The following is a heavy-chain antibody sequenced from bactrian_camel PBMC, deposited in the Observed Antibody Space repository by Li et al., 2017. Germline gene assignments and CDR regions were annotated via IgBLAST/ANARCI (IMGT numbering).Heavy chain of an antibody. Sequence: VQLVESGGGLVQPGGSRRLSCAASGDTANTASRCMGWFRQAPGNEREAIASVHNDGSTGYRDSVKGRFTISKDNAKNMVYLHMTSLKPEDTGVYYCVRDYKSGDYRDDFGYWGQGTQVTVS. D-gene: IGHD4*01. CDR3: VRDYKSGDYRDDFGY. CDR2: VHNDGST. J-gene: IGHJ6*01. V-gene: IGHV3S53*01. CDR1: GDTANTASRC.